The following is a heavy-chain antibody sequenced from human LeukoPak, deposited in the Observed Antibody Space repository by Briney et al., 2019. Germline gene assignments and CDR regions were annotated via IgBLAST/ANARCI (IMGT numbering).Heavy chain of an antibody. CDR3: AREYASLGFDI. D-gene: IGHD7-27*01. Sequence: GGSLRLSCAASGITFDDRGMSWVRQAPGKGLEWGSGINWNGGSTAYADSVKGRFTISRDNAKKSLYMQMNSLRDEDTALYYCAREYASLGFDIWGQGTMVTVSS. CDR1: GITFDDRG. J-gene: IGHJ3*02. CDR2: INWNGGST. V-gene: IGHV3-20*04.